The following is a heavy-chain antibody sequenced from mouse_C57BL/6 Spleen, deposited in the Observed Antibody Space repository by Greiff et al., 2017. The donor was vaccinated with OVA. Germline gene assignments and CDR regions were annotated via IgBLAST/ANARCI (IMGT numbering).Heavy chain of an antibody. CDR3: ARASGRRDLYYAMDY. CDR1: GFNIKNTY. J-gene: IGHJ4*01. V-gene: IGHV14-3*01. D-gene: IGHD1-3*01. CDR2: IDPANGNT. Sequence: VQLQQSVAELVRPGASVKLSCTASGFNIKNTYMHWVKQRPEQGLEWIGRIDPANGNTKYAPKFQGKATITVDTSSNTDYLQLSSLTSEDTSIYYCARASGRRDLYYAMDYWGQGTSVTVSS.